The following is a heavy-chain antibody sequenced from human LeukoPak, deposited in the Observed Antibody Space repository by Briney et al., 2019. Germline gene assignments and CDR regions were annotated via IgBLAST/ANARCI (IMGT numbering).Heavy chain of an antibody. CDR3: ARGVTMVRGVKGHFGY. V-gene: IGHV1-2*02. Sequence: ASVKVSCKASGYTFTGYYMHWVRQAPGQGLEWMGWINPNSGGTNYAQKFQGRVTMTGDTSISTAYMELSRLRSDDTAVYYCARGVTMVRGVKGHFGYWGQGTLVTVSS. CDR2: INPNSGGT. CDR1: GYTFTGYY. D-gene: IGHD3-10*01. J-gene: IGHJ4*02.